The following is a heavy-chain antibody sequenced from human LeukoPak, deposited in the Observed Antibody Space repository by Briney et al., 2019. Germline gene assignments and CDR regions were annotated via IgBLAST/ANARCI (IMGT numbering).Heavy chain of an antibody. CDR3: ARHPAYCTNGVCYHAYFDY. D-gene: IGHD2-8*01. CDR1: GYSFTSYW. V-gene: IGHV5-51*01. J-gene: IGHJ4*02. Sequence: GESLKISCKGSGYSFTSYWIGWVRQMPGKGLEWMGIIYPGDSDTRYSPSFQGQVTISADKSISTAYLQWSSLKASDTAMYYCARHPAYCTNGVCYHAYFDYWGQGTLVTVSS. CDR2: IYPGDSDT.